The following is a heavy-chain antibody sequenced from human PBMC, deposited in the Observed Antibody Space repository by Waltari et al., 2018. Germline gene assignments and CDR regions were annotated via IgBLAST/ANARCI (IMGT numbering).Heavy chain of an antibody. CDR1: GGSISSYY. Sequence: QVQLQESGPGLVKPSETLSLTCTVSGGSISSYYWSWIRQPAGKGLEWIGRIYTSGSTNYNPSLKSRVTMSVDTSKNQFSLKLSSVTAADTAVYYCARDQITMVRRANWFDPWGQGTLVTVSS. V-gene: IGHV4-4*07. CDR2: IYTSGST. D-gene: IGHD3-10*01. J-gene: IGHJ5*02. CDR3: ARDQITMVRRANWFDP.